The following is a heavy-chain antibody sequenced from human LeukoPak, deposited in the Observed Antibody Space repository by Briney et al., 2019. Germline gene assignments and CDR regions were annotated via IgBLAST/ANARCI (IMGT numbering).Heavy chain of an antibody. J-gene: IGHJ4*02. CDR3: ARVGLLGYDSSGYSLDY. V-gene: IGHV4-61*01. Sequence: SETLSLTCTVSGGSVSSGSYYWSWIRQPPGKGLEWIGYIYYSGSTNYNPSLKSRVTISVDTSKNQFSLKLSSVTAADTAVYYCARVGLLGYDSSGYSLDYWGQGTLVTVSS. CDR1: GGSVSSGSYY. D-gene: IGHD3-22*01. CDR2: IYYSGST.